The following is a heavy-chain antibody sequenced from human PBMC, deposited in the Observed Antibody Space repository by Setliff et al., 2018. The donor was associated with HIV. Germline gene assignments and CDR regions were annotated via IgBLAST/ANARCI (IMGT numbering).Heavy chain of an antibody. CDR2: MNPNSGNT. D-gene: IGHD6-13*01. CDR1: GYTFTSYD. J-gene: IGHJ6*02. V-gene: IGHV1-8*01. CDR3: ARGSYSSSWFGYYYYYGMDV. Sequence: ASVKVSCKASGYTFTSYDINWVRQATGQGLEWMGWMNPNSGNTGYAQKFQGRVTMTRNTSISTAYMELSSLRSEDTAVYYCARGSYSSSWFGYYYYYGMDVWGQGTTVT.